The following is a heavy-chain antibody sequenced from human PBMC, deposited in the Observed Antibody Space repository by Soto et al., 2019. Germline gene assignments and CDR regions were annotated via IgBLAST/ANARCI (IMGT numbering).Heavy chain of an antibody. V-gene: IGHV3-33*01. Sequence: QVQLAESGGGVVQSGRSLRLSGAASGFALSSFDMHWVRQAPGKGLEWVAVIWYDGSNEYYADSVKGRFTISRDNSKNTLYLQMNSLRVEDTAVYYCARDALVRGVHPPDYWGQGTLVTVSS. CDR3: ARDALVRGVHPPDY. D-gene: IGHD3-10*01. CDR2: IWYDGSNE. CDR1: GFALSSFD. J-gene: IGHJ4*02.